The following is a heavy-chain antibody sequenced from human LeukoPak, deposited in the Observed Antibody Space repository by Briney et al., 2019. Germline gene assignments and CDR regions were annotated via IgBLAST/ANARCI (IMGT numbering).Heavy chain of an antibody. D-gene: IGHD3-3*01. CDR3: ARTTIFGVVIPFDY. V-gene: IGHV3-30-3*01. J-gene: IGHJ4*02. CDR1: GFTFSSYA. Sequence: GRSLRLSCAASGFTFSSYAMHWVRQAPGKGLEWVAVISYDGSNKYYAGSVKGRFTISRDNSKNTLYLQMNSLRAEDTAVYYCARTTIFGVVIPFDYWGQGTLVTVSS. CDR2: ISYDGSNK.